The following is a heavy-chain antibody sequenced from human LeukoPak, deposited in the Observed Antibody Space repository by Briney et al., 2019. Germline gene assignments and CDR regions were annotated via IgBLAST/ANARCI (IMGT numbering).Heavy chain of an antibody. D-gene: IGHD6-19*01. CDR3: AKFGGWYINEGELFDY. V-gene: IGHV3-23*01. Sequence: PGGSLRLSCAASGFTFSSYAMSWVRQAPGKGLEWVSAISGSGGSTYYAASVKGRFTISRDNSKNTLYLQMNSLRAEDTAVYYCAKFGGWYINEGELFDYWGQGTLVTVSS. CDR1: GFTFSSYA. J-gene: IGHJ4*02. CDR2: ISGSGGST.